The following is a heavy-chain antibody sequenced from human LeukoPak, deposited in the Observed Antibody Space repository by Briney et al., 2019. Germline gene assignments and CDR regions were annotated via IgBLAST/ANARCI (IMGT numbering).Heavy chain of an antibody. CDR3: ARDRVVRNGYYYSYYMDV. CDR2: VTPNSNGT. CDR1: GYTFTAYY. Sequence: ASVKVSCKASGYTFTAYYIHWVRQAPGQGLEWMGWVTPNSNGTNYAQKFQGRVTMTSDTSISTAYMELSRLTSDDTAVYYCARDRVVRNGYYYSYYMDVWGKGTTVTVSS. J-gene: IGHJ6*03. D-gene: IGHD2-15*01. V-gene: IGHV1-2*02.